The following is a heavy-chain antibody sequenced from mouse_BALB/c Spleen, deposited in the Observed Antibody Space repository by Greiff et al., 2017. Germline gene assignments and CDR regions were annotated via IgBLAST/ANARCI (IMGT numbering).Heavy chain of an antibody. CDR2: ISTYYGDA. CDR3: ARSRITTGYYAMDY. CDR1: AYTFTDYA. J-gene: IGHJ4*01. V-gene: IGHV1S137*01. D-gene: IGHD2-4*01. Sequence: QVQLQQSGAELVRPGVSVKISCKGSAYTFTDYAMHWVKQSHAKSLEWIGVISTYYGDASYNQKFKGKATMTVDKSSSTAYMELARLTSEDSAIYYGARSRITTGYYAMDYWGQGTSVTVSS.